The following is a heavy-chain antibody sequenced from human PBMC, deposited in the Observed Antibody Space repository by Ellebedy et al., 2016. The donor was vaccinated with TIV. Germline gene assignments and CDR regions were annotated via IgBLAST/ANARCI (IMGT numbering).Heavy chain of an antibody. J-gene: IGHJ3*02. Sequence: GESLKISCVVSGFTFSSYWMTWVRQAPGKGLEWVANIRQDGSGMYYVDSVKGRFTISRDNAKNSLFLQMNSLRAEDTSLYYCATDGSYGDFRSPAHAFVIWGQGTMVTVSS. V-gene: IGHV3-7*01. D-gene: IGHD4-17*01. CDR1: GFTFSSYW. CDR2: IRQDGSGM. CDR3: ATDGSYGDFRSPAHAFVI.